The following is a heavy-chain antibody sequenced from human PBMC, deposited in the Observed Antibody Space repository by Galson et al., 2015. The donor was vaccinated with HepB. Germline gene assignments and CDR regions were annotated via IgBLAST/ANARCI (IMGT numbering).Heavy chain of an antibody. Sequence: LRLSCAASGFTFSSYGMHWVRQAPGKGLEWVAVISYDGSNKYYADSVKGRFTISRDNSKNTLYLQMNSLRAEDTAVYYCAKDSFQWAPEYDFDYSCHRTLVTLSS. CDR1: GFTFSSYG. CDR2: ISYDGSNK. V-gene: IGHV3-30*18. D-gene: IGHD1-26*01. CDR3: AKDSFQWAPEYDFDY. J-gene: IGHJ4*01.